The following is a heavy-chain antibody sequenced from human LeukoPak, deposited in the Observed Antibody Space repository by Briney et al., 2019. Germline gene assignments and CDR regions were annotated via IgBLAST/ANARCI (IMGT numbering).Heavy chain of an antibody. CDR2: IIPIFVIT. CDR3: ARQDCTNGVCYWGWFDP. J-gene: IGHJ5*02. CDR1: GGTFSSYA. D-gene: IGHD2-8*01. V-gene: IGHV1-69*04. Sequence: SVKVSCKASGGTFSSYAISWVRQAPGQGLEWMGRIIPIFVITNYAQKFQGRVTITADKSTSTAYMELSSLRSEDTAVYYCARQDCTNGVCYWGWFDPWGQRTLVTVSS.